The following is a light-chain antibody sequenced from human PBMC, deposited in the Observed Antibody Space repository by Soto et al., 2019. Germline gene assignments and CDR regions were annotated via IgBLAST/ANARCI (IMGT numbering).Light chain of an antibody. Sequence: EIVLTQSPGTLSLSPGERATLSCRASQSVSSSYLAWYQQKPGQAPRLLIYGASSRATGIPDRFRGSGSGTDFTLTISRLEPEDFAVYYCQQYCSSPVTFGGGTKVEIK. V-gene: IGKV3-20*01. J-gene: IGKJ4*01. CDR2: GAS. CDR3: QQYCSSPVT. CDR1: QSVSSSY.